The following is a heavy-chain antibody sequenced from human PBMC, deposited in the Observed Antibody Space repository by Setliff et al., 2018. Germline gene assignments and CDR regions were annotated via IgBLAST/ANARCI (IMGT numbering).Heavy chain of an antibody. J-gene: IGHJ3*02. CDR1: GYTLTELS. Sequence: ASVKVSCKVSGYTLTELSMHWVRQAPGKGLEWMGGFDPEDGETIYAQKFQGRVTMTEDTSTDTAYMELSSLRSEDTAVYYCATRGALLWFGEVADAFDIWGQGTMVTVS. CDR2: FDPEDGET. V-gene: IGHV1-24*01. D-gene: IGHD3-10*01. CDR3: ATRGALLWFGEVADAFDI.